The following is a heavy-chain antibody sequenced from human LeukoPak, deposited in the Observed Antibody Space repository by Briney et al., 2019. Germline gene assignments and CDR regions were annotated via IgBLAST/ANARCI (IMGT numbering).Heavy chain of an antibody. CDR1: GGTFSSYA. V-gene: IGHV1-69*04. D-gene: IGHD2-21*01. J-gene: IGHJ4*02. Sequence: ASVRVSCKASGGTFSSYAISWVRQAPGQGLEWMGRIIPIFGIANYAQKFQGRVTITADKSTSTAYTELSSLRSEDTAVYYCARESADPLWYWGQGTLVTVSS. CDR2: IIPIFGIA. CDR3: ARESADPLWY.